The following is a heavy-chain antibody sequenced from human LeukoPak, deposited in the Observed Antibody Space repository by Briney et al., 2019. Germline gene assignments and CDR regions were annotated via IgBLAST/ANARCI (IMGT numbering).Heavy chain of an antibody. CDR1: GGSISSGSYN. CDR2: INTSGTT. Sequence: PSETLSLTCTVSGGSISSGSYNWTWIRQPAGTGLEWIGRINTSGTTKYNPSLKSRVTISVDTSKNQFSLKLSSVTAADTAVYYCARESYSPRDGYNFNFDYWGQGTLVTVSS. CDR3: ARESYSPRDGYNFNFDY. J-gene: IGHJ4*02. V-gene: IGHV4-61*02. D-gene: IGHD5-24*01.